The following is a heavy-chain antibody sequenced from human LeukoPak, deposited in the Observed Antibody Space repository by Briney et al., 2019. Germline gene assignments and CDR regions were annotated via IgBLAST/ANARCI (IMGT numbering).Heavy chain of an antibody. J-gene: IGHJ6*02. CDR1: GFTFSSYA. D-gene: IGHD4-23*01. CDR3: ARGRLGSYSGNSHYYYGMDV. Sequence: GGSLRLSCAASGFTFSSYAMHWVRQAPGKGLEWVAVISYDGSNKYYADSVKGRFTISRDNSKNTLYLQMNSPRAEDTAVYYCARGRLGSYSGNSHYYYGMDVWGQGTTVTVSS. CDR2: ISYDGSNK. V-gene: IGHV3-30-3*01.